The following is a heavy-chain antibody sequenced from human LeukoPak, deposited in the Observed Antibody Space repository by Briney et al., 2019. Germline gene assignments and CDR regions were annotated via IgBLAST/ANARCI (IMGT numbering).Heavy chain of an antibody. D-gene: IGHD2-2*02. CDR1: GFTFSSYW. CDR2: INTDGSST. J-gene: IGHJ3*02. CDR3: AREYCSSTSCYTPDDAFDI. V-gene: IGHV3-74*01. Sequence: PGGSLRLSCAASGFTFSSYWMHWVRQAPGKGLVWVSRINTDGSSTSYADSVKGRFTISRDNAKNTLYLQMNSLRAEDTAVYYCAREYCSSTSCYTPDDAFDIWGQGTMVTVSS.